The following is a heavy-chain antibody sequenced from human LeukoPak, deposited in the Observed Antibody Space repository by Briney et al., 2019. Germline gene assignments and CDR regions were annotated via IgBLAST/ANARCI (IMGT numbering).Heavy chain of an antibody. J-gene: IGHJ4*02. D-gene: IGHD4-23*01. Sequence: PSETLSLTCTVPDGSISNSFWTWVRQPPGKGLEWIAYIHTSGSTNYNPAFKSRVTLSVDTSKSQFSLRLNSVTASDTAVYYCANSYDGKIVPFDNWGQGTLVTVSP. CDR2: IHTSGST. V-gene: IGHV4-4*09. CDR1: DGSISNSF. CDR3: ANSYDGKIVPFDN.